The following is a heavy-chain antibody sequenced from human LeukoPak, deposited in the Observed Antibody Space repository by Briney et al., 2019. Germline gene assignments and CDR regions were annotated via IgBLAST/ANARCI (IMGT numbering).Heavy chain of an antibody. Sequence: SETLSLTCTVSGGSITSSTNYWGWIRQPPGKGLEWIGTIYYSGSTYYNPSLKSQVTISVDTSKNQFSLKLTSMTAADTAVYYCARESPLGPTGDWFDSWGQGTLVTVSS. CDR1: GGSITSSTNY. CDR3: ARESPLGPTGDWFDS. V-gene: IGHV4-39*07. D-gene: IGHD1-26*01. CDR2: IYYSGST. J-gene: IGHJ5*01.